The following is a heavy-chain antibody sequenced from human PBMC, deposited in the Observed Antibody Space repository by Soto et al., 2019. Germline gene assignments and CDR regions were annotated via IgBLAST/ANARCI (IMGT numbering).Heavy chain of an antibody. CDR2: IWYDGSNK. CDR3: ARTYYYYSSGYYEDIYYYYYGMDV. J-gene: IGHJ6*02. V-gene: IGHV3-33*01. Sequence: GSLRLSCATSGFTLSSYGMHWVRQAPGKGLEWVAVIWYDGSNKYYADSVKGRFTISRDNSKNTLYLPMNSLRAEDTAVYYCARTYYYYSSGYYEDIYYYYYGMDVWGQGTTVTVSS. D-gene: IGHD3-22*01. CDR1: GFTLSSYG.